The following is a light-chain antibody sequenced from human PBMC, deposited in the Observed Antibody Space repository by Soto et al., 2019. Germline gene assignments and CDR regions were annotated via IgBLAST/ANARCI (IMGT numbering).Light chain of an antibody. Sequence: QSALTQPASVSGSPGQSITISCTGTISDVGGYKYVSWYQQHPGKATKLMIYDVHNRPSGVSNRFSGSKSGNTASLTISGLQAEDEADYYCSSYTCSSTYVVFVGGTKLTVL. CDR2: DVH. CDR3: SSYTCSSTYVV. V-gene: IGLV2-14*01. CDR1: ISDVGGYKY. J-gene: IGLJ2*01.